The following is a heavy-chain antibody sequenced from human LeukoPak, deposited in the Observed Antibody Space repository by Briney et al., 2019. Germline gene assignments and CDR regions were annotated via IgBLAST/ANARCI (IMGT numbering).Heavy chain of an antibody. CDR2: ISSSNSYI. D-gene: IGHD2-2*01. J-gene: IGHJ3*02. CDR3: ARGRYCSSTSCYHPDAFDI. Sequence: GGSLRLSCAASGFTFSSYSMNWVRQAPGKGLEWVSSISSSNSYIYYADSVKGRFTISRDNAKNSLYLQMNSLRAEDTAVYYCARGRYCSSTSCYHPDAFDIWGQGTMVTVSS. CDR1: GFTFSSYS. V-gene: IGHV3-21*01.